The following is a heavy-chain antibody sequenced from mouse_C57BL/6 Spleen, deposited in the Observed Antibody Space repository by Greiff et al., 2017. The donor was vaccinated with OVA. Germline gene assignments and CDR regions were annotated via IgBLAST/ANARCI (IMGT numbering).Heavy chain of an antibody. CDR1: GFSLTSYA. Sequence: QVQLKESGPGLVAPSQSLSITCTVSGFSLTSYAISWVRQPPGKGLEWLGVIWTGGGTNYTSALKSRLSISKDNSKSQVFLKMNSLQTDDTARYYCASSHYGSSLYYFDYWGQGTTLTVSS. J-gene: IGHJ2*01. CDR2: IWTGGGT. D-gene: IGHD1-1*01. V-gene: IGHV2-9-1*01. CDR3: ASSHYGSSLYYFDY.